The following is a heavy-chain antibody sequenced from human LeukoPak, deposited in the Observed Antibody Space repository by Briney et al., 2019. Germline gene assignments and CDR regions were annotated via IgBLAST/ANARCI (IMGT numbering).Heavy chain of an antibody. CDR3: ARGGLYCSSTSCYSYFDY. CDR1: GFTFSSYS. J-gene: IGHJ4*02. CDR2: ISSSSSYI. Sequence: GGSLRLSCAASGFTFSSYSMNWVRQAPGKGLEWVSSISSSSSYIYYADSVKGRFTISRDNAKNSLYLQMNSLRAEDTAVYYCARGGLYCSSTSCYSYFDYWGQGTLVTVSS. V-gene: IGHV3-21*01. D-gene: IGHD2-2*01.